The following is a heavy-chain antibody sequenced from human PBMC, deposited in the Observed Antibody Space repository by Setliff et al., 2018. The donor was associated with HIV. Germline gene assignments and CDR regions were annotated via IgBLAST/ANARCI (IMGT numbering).Heavy chain of an antibody. CDR1: GFTFGDYA. CDR3: TRDKGYAFDI. CDR2: IRSKADGGTT. D-gene: IGHD5-18*01. V-gene: IGHV3-49*04. Sequence: PGGSLRLSCTASGFTFGDYAMSWVRQAPGKGLEWVGFIRSKADGGTTEYAASVKDRFTVSRDDSKSIAYLQINSLKTEATAVYYCTRDKGYAFDIWGQGTMVTVSS. J-gene: IGHJ3*02.